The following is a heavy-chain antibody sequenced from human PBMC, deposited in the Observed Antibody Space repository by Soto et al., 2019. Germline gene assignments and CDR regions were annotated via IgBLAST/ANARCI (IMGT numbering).Heavy chain of an antibody. D-gene: IGHD3-22*01. CDR3: ARQVSYYDSSGYGPFDY. Sequence: SETLSLTCTVSGGSISSGGYYWSWIRQHPGKGLEWIGYIYYSGSTYYNPSLKSRVTISVDTSKNQFSLKLSSVTAADTAVYYCARQVSYYDSSGYGPFDYWGQGTLVTVSS. CDR2: IYYSGST. CDR1: GGSISSGGYY. J-gene: IGHJ4*02. V-gene: IGHV4-31*03.